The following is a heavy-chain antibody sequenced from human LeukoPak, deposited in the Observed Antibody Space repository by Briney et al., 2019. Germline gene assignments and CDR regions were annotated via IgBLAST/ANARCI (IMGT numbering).Heavy chain of an antibody. D-gene: IGHD6-19*01. J-gene: IGHJ4*02. CDR2: ISGSGGST. CDR1: GLTFSSYA. CDR3: AKDSVYSSGWSSFDY. Sequence: GGSLRLSCAASGLTFSSYAMSWVRQAPGKGLEWVSAISGSGGSTYYADSVKGRFTISRDNSKNTLYLQMDSLRAEDTAVYYCAKDSVYSSGWSSFDYWGPGTLVTVSS. V-gene: IGHV3-23*01.